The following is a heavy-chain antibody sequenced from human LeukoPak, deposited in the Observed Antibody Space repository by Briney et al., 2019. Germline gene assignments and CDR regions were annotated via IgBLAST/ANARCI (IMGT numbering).Heavy chain of an antibody. D-gene: IGHD2-15*01. J-gene: IGHJ4*02. CDR1: DDSIRSSDYF. Sequence: SETLSLTCTVSDDSIRSSDYFWGWIRQPPGKGLEWIGYIYYSGSTNYNPSLKSRVTMSLDTSKNQFSLKLSSVTAADTAVYHCARDSGSNFDYWGQGTLVTVSS. V-gene: IGHV4-61*08. CDR2: IYYSGST. CDR3: ARDSGSNFDY.